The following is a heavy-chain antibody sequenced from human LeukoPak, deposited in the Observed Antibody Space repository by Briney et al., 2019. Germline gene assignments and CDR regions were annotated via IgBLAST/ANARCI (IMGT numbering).Heavy chain of an antibody. CDR1: GYTFTGYY. CDR2: INPNSGGT. Sequence: ASVKVSCKASGYTFTGYYMHWVRQAPGQGLEWMGWINPNSGGTNYAQKFQGRVTMTRDTSISTAYMELSRLRSDDTAVYYCARDPSVAGHNWFDPWGQGTLVTVSS. D-gene: IGHD6-19*01. CDR3: ARDPSVAGHNWFDP. V-gene: IGHV1-2*02. J-gene: IGHJ5*02.